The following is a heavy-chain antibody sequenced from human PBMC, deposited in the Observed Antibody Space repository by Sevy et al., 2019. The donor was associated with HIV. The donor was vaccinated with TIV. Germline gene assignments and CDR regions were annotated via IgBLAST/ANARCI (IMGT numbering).Heavy chain of an antibody. V-gene: IGHV1-18*01. D-gene: IGHD1-26*01. J-gene: IGHJ1*01. Sequence: ASVKVSCKASGYTFTNYHITWVRQAPGQGLEWMGWITPNNGNTNYARRLQGRVTMTTDTSTATAYMELRNLRSDDTAVYFWARAPSGSQGPGQYFHHWGQGTLVTVSS. CDR3: ARAPSGSQGPGQYFHH. CDR1: GYTFTNYH. CDR2: ITPNNGNT.